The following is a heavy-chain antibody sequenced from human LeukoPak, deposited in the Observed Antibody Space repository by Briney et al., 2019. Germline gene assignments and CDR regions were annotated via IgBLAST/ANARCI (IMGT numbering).Heavy chain of an antibody. V-gene: IGHV1-2*02. CDR1: GYTFTGYY. Sequence: ASVKVSCKASGYTFTGYYMHWVRQAPGQGLEWMGWINPNSGGTNYAQKFQGRVTMTRDTYISTAYMELSRLRSDDTAVYYCARDSSGWYRYYYYYGMDVWGQGTTVTVSS. CDR2: INPNSGGT. CDR3: ARDSSGWYRYYYYYGMDV. J-gene: IGHJ6*02. D-gene: IGHD6-19*01.